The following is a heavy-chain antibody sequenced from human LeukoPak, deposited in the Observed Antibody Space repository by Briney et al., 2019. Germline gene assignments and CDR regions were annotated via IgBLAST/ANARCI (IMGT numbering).Heavy chain of an antibody. Sequence: SETLSLTCTVHGGSISSYYWGSIRQPPGKGLGWVGYFYYSGSTNYNPPLKSRVTISVDTPKNQFSLKLSSVTAADTAVYYCAREKPSSSWYSDLDYWGQGTLVTVSS. CDR2: FYYSGST. V-gene: IGHV4-59*01. CDR1: GGSISSYY. J-gene: IGHJ4*02. CDR3: AREKPSSSWYSDLDY. D-gene: IGHD6-13*01.